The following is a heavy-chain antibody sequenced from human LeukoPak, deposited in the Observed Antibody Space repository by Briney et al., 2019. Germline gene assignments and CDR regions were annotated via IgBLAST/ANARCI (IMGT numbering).Heavy chain of an antibody. CDR1: GFAFGSYW. D-gene: IGHD4-23*01. CDR3: ARGRPHGNDY. V-gene: IGHV3-74*01. Sequence: GGSLRLSCAASGFAFGSYWMNWVRQAPGKGLVWVSRIASDGSSTTYADSVKGRFSISRDNAKNTLYLQMNSLRVEDTAVYYCARGRPHGNDYWGQGTLVTVSS. CDR2: IASDGSST. J-gene: IGHJ4*02.